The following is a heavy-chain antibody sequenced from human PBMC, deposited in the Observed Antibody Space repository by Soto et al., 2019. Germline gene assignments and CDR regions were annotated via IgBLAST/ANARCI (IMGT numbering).Heavy chain of an antibody. V-gene: IGHV1-69*01. CDR3: ARGFRIAARPGDAFDI. D-gene: IGHD6-6*01. CDR1: GGTFSSYA. CDR2: IIPIFGTA. Sequence: QVQLVQSGAEVQKPGSSVKVSCKASGGTFSSYAISWVRQAPGQGLEWMGGIIPIFGTANYAQKFQGRVTITADESTSTAYMELSSLRSEDTAVYYCARGFRIAARPGDAFDIWGQGTMVTVSS. J-gene: IGHJ3*02.